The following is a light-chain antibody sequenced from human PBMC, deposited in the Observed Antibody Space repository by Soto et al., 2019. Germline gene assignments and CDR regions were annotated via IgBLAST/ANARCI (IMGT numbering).Light chain of an antibody. CDR1: QSVRSNF. J-gene: IGKJ1*01. CDR3: QQFGASLTWT. Sequence: VVLTQSPGTLSWSAWRTARLSYSAIQSVRSNFLAWYQQKPGQAPRLLIYGASSRATGIPDRFSGSGSGTDFTLTISRLEPEDFAVYYCQQFGASLTWTFGQGTKVDI. V-gene: IGKV3-20*01. CDR2: GAS.